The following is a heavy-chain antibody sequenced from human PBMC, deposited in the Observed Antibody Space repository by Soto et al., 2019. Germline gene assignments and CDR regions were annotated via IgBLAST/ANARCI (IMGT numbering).Heavy chain of an antibody. J-gene: IGHJ4*02. D-gene: IGHD6-19*01. CDR3: ARVSGWPEDINY. V-gene: IGHV1-18*01. CDR1: GYTFNSYG. CDR2: ISAYNGNT. Sequence: QVQLVQSGAEVKKPGASVTVSCKASGYTFNSYGISWVRQAPGQGLEWMGWISAYNGNTNSAQQLQGRVTMTTDTSTSAAYIELRSLRTDDTDVHYCARVSGWPEDINYWGQDTLVTFSS.